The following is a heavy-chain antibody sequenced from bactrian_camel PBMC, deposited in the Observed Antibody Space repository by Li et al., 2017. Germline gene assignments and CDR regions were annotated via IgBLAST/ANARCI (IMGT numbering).Heavy chain of an antibody. V-gene: IGHV3S54*01. CDR3: VDDCYGSRYYLARRTNV. CDR2: TYTRDYNA. Sequence: VQLVESGGGSVQAGGSLRLSCGASGNTASVTYMGWFRQAPGKEREGVALTYTRDYNAFYADSVKGRFTISLDRAKNTVHLLMNTLKPEDTAMYYCVDDCYGSRYYLARRTNVWGQGTQVTVS. J-gene: IGHJ4*01. CDR1: GNTASVTY. D-gene: IGHD6*01.